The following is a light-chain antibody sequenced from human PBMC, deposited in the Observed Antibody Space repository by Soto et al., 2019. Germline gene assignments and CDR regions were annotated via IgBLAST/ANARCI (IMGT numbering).Light chain of an antibody. CDR3: QQYGTSPLT. Sequence: EIVLTQSPGTLSLSPGESATLSCTASQSVRSNSLAWYQQKPGQAPRLLMFGASGRATGTPPRFSGRGSGTDFTLTISRLEPEDFAVYYCQQYGTSPLTFGGGTKVDI. V-gene: IGKV3-20*01. CDR2: GAS. J-gene: IGKJ4*01. CDR1: QSVRSNS.